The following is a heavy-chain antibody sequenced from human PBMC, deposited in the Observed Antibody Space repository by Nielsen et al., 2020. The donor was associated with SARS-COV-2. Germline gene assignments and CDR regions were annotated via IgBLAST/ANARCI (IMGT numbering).Heavy chain of an antibody. CDR2: IKSKTGGGTT. CDR1: GFTFSNAW. V-gene: IGHV3-15*01. Sequence: GESLKISCAASGFTFSNAWMSWVRQAPGKGLEWVGRIKSKTGGGTTDYAAPVKGRFTISRDDSKNTLYLQMNSLKTEDTAVYYCTTAPSIAAAGWGDYYYYGMDVWGQGTTVTVSS. CDR3: TTAPSIAAAGWGDYYYYGMDV. J-gene: IGHJ6*02. D-gene: IGHD6-13*01.